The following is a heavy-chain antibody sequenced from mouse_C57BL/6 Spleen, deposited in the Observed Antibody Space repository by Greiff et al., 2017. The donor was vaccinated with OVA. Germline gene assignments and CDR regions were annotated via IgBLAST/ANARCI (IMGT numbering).Heavy chain of an antibody. V-gene: IGHV2-6-1*01. CDR1: GFSLTSYG. CDR2: IWSDGST. Sequence: VNVVESGPGLVAPSQSLSITCTVSGFSLTSYGVHWVRQPPGKGLEWLVVIWSDGSTTYNSALKSRLSISKDNSKSQVFLKMNSLQTDDTAMYYCARQEDYYGSSPYWYFDVWGTGTTVTVSS. CDR3: ARQEDYYGSSPYWYFDV. D-gene: IGHD1-1*01. J-gene: IGHJ1*03.